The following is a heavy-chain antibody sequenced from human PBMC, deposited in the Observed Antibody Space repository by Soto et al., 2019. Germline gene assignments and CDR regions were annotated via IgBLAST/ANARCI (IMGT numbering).Heavy chain of an antibody. Sequence: QVQLQQWGAGLLKPSETLSLTCAVYGGSFSGYYWSWIRQPPGKGLEGIGEINHSGSTNYNPSLKSRVTISVDTSKNQFSLKLSSVTAADTAVYYCARGRSYYGSGSYLYYWGQGTLVTVSS. CDR1: GGSFSGYY. V-gene: IGHV4-34*01. CDR3: ARGRSYYGSGSYLYY. J-gene: IGHJ4*02. CDR2: INHSGST. D-gene: IGHD3-10*01.